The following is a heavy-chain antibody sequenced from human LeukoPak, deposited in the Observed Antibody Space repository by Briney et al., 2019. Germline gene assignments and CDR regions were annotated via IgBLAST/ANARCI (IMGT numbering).Heavy chain of an antibody. V-gene: IGHV4-30-4*08. D-gene: IGHD2-21*02. J-gene: IGHJ2*01. Sequence: SETLSLTCTVSGGSISSGDYYWSWIRQPPGKGLEWIGYIYYSGSTYYNPSLKSRVTISVDTSKNQFSLKLSSVTAADTAVYYCARDLSAGYCGGDCYSSALDLWGRGTLVTVSS. CDR1: GGSISSGDYY. CDR2: IYYSGST. CDR3: ARDLSAGYCGGDCYSSALDL.